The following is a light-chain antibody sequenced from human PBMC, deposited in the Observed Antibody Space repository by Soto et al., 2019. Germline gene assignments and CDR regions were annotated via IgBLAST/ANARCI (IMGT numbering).Light chain of an antibody. CDR2: DAS. CDR3: QQYDNLPLT. V-gene: IGKV1-33*01. Sequence: DIPLTQSPSSLSASVGARVTITCQASQAIITYLQWFQQRPGQAPKLLIYDASNLGTGVPSKFSGSGSGTAVTFTISRLQPEYVGTYYCQQYDNLPLTFGGGTKV. CDR1: QAIITY. J-gene: IGKJ4*02.